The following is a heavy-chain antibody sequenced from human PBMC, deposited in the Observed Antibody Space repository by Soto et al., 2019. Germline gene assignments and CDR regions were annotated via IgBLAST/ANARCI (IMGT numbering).Heavy chain of an antibody. D-gene: IGHD3-22*01. CDR2: IGLGRSTK. CDR3: ARDQLYYNDISGRPLNAFDV. Sequence: PGGPLRLSCAASGFTFRDYGMNLVRQAPRKGLEWVSYIGLGRSTKYYADSVEGRFTISRDNAKNSLYLQMNSLRAEDTAVYYCARDQLYYNDISGRPLNAFDVWGQGTMVTVSS. V-gene: IGHV3-48*01. J-gene: IGHJ3*01. CDR1: GFTFRDYG.